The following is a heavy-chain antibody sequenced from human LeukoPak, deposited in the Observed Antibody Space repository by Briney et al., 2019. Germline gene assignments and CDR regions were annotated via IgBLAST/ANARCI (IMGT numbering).Heavy chain of an antibody. D-gene: IGHD4-17*01. Sequence: PGGSLRLSCTASGFTFSAYAMMWVRQAPGKGPEWVSAIRGDGSAIYADSVKGRLTISRDNSKYTLFLQMNSLRAEDTAVYYCARDPNGDYIGAFDMWGPGTMLTVSS. CDR2: IRGDGSA. V-gene: IGHV3-23*01. CDR1: GFTFSAYA. J-gene: IGHJ3*02. CDR3: ARDPNGDYIGAFDM.